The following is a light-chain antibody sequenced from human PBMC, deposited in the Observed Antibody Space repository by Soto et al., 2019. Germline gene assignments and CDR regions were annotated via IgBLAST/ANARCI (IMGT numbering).Light chain of an antibody. J-gene: IGKJ2*01. V-gene: IGKV3-15*01. CDR1: QSVSSN. Sequence: EIVMTQSPATLSVSPGERATLSCRASQSVSSNLAWYQQKPGQAPRLLIYGASTRATGIPARFSGSGSGTEFTLTISSLQSEDFAVYYCQHYGNSPRTFGQGTKLEI. CDR2: GAS. CDR3: QHYGNSPRT.